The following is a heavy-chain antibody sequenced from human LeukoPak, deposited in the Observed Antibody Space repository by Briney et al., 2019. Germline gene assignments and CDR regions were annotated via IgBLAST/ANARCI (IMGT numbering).Heavy chain of an antibody. V-gene: IGHV4-34*01. D-gene: IGHD3-3*01. J-gene: IGHJ5*02. CDR1: GGSFSGYY. CDR3: ARGRPYDFRSGYSRWFDP. CDR2: INHSGST. Sequence: SETLSLTCAVYGGSFSGYYWSWIRQPPGKGLEWIGEINHSGSTNYNPSLKSRVTISVDTSKNQFSLKLSSVTAADTAVYYCARGRPYDFRSGYSRWFDPWGQGTLVTVSS.